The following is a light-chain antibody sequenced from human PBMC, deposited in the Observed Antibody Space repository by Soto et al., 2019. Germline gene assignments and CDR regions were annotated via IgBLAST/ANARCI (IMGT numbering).Light chain of an antibody. Sequence: QSVLTPPASVSGSPGQSITISCTGTSSDIGSYNRVSWYQQPPGTAPKLMIYEVSNRPSGVSNRFSGSKSGNAASLTISGLQAEDEADYYCSSYTAYTTLWVFGGGTKVTVL. J-gene: IGLJ3*02. CDR2: EVS. CDR3: SSYTAYTTLWV. V-gene: IGLV2-14*01. CDR1: SSDIGSYNR.